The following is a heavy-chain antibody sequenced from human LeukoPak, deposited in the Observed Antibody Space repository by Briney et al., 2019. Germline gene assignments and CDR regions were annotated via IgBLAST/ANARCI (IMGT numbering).Heavy chain of an antibody. Sequence: SETLSLTCTVSGGSISSYYWGWIRQPPGKGLEWIGSIYYSGSTYYNPSLKSRVTISVDTSKNQFSLKLSSVTAADTAVYYCARGIRVGATPPDYWGQGTLVTVSS. J-gene: IGHJ4*02. CDR1: GGSISSYY. CDR3: ARGIRVGATPPDY. D-gene: IGHD1-26*01. V-gene: IGHV4-39*07. CDR2: IYYSGST.